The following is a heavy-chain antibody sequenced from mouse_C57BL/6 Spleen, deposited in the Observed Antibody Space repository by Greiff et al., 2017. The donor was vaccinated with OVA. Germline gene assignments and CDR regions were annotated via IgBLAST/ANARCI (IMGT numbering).Heavy chain of an antibody. Sequence: VQLKESGGDLVKPGGSLKLSCAASGFTFSSYGMSWVRQTPDKRLEWVATISSGGSYTYYPDSVKGRFTISRDNAKNTLYLQMSSLKSEDTAMYYCARLPGGYFDYWGQGTTLTVSS. V-gene: IGHV5-6*01. J-gene: IGHJ2*01. CDR2: ISSGGSYT. CDR1: GFTFSSYG. CDR3: ARLPGGYFDY.